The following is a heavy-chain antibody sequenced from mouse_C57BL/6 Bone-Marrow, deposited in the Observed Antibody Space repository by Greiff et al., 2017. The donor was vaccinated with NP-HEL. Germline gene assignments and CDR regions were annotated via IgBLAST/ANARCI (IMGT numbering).Heavy chain of an antibody. CDR2: INPSNGGT. D-gene: IGHD3-2*02. CDR3: ARVGVDSSGYLAWFAY. J-gene: IGHJ3*01. Sequence: QVHVKQSGTELVKPGASVKLSCKASGYTFTSYWMHWVKQRPGQGLEWIGNINPSNGGTNYNEKFKSKATLSVDKSSSTAYMQLSSLTSEDSAVYYCARVGVDSSGYLAWFAYWGQGTLVTVSA. CDR1: GYTFTSYW. V-gene: IGHV1-53*01.